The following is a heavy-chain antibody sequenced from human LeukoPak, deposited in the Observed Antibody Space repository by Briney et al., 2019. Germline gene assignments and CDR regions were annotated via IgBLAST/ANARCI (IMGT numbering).Heavy chain of an antibody. Sequence: PGGSLRLSCAASGFTFSSYSMNWVRQAPGKGLEWISYISTSSSTIYYTDSVRGRFTISRDNAKNSLYLQMNSLRDEDTAVYYCARDNSYAFDYWGQGTLVTGSS. V-gene: IGHV3-48*02. CDR2: ISTSSSTI. CDR3: ARDNSYAFDY. J-gene: IGHJ4*02. CDR1: GFTFSSYS. D-gene: IGHD3-16*01.